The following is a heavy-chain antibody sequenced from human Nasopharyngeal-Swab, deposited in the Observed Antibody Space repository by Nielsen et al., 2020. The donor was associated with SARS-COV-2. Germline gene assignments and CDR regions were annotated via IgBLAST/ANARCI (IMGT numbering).Heavy chain of an antibody. D-gene: IGHD2-15*01. J-gene: IGHJ1*01. Sequence: GESLKISCAASGFTFSSYAMHWVRQAPGKGLEWVAVISYDGSNKYYADSVKGRFTISRDNSKNTLYLQMNSLRAEDTAVYYCARGVVVVTSYFQYWGQGTLVTVSS. CDR1: GFTFSSYA. CDR3: ARGVVVVTSYFQY. V-gene: IGHV3-30-3*01. CDR2: ISYDGSNK.